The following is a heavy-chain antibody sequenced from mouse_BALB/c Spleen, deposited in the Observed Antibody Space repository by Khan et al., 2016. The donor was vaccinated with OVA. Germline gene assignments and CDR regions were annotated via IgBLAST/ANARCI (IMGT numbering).Heavy chain of an antibody. V-gene: IGHV1S34*01. Sequence: LVKTGASVKISCKASGYSFTGHYIHWVRESHDKSLEWIGYISCYNGATNYNQKFKDKATFTVDTSSSTANMQLNRLKSEDSAAYYCAREAYTIDYWGQGTSVTVSS. CDR1: GYSFTGHY. CDR2: ISCYNGAT. J-gene: IGHJ4*01. CDR3: AREAYTIDY. D-gene: IGHD6-1*01.